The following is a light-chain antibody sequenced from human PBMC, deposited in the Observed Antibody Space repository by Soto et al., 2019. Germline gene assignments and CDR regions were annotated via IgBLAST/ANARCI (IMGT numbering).Light chain of an antibody. J-gene: IGKJ5*01. CDR1: QSINSN. Sequence: EVLMPQSTDTLSVSPGDRATLSCMASQSINSNLAWYQQQPGQAPRLLIYAASTRATAVPDRFSGSGSGTDFTLTITSLQSDDFTVYFCQQDTYWPITFGQGTRLEIK. V-gene: IGKV3-15*01. CDR2: AAS. CDR3: QQDTYWPIT.